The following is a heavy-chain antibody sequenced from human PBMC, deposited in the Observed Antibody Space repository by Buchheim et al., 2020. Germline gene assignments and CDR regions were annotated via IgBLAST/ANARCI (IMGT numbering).Heavy chain of an antibody. CDR1: GGSISSGSYY. D-gene: IGHD4-17*01. J-gene: IGHJ4*02. Sequence: QVQLQESGPGLVKPSQTLSLTCTVSGGSISSGSYYWSWIRQPAGKGLEWIGRIYTSGSTNYNPSLKSRVTISVDTSKNQFSLKLSSVTAADTAVYYCAREGFTVTRTEWGRLFDYWGQGTL. CDR2: IYTSGST. CDR3: AREGFTVTRTEWGRLFDY. V-gene: IGHV4-61*02.